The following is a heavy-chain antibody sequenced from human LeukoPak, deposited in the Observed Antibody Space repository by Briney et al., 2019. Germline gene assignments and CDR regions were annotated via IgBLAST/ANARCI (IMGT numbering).Heavy chain of an antibody. J-gene: IGHJ4*02. CDR3: ARDLTIHDYGDYTCPYY. CDR2: IYSGGST. CDR1: GFTVSSNY. Sequence: GGSLRLSCAASGFTVSSNYMSWVRQAPGKGLEWVSVIYSGGSTYYADSVKGRFTISRDNSKNTLYLQMNSLRAEDTAVYYCARDLTIHDYGDYTCPYYWGQGTLVTVSS. V-gene: IGHV3-53*05. D-gene: IGHD4-17*01.